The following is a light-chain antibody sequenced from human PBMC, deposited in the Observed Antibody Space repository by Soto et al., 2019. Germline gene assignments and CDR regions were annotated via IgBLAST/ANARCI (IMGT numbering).Light chain of an antibody. CDR3: QQCANWPPKWT. Sequence: EILLTQSPATLSVSPGERATLSCRASQSLRSSLAWYQQKPGQAHRLLIYDASTRATGIPARFSGSGSGTDFTLTISGLQSEDFAVYYCQQCANWPPKWTFGQGTKVDIK. CDR1: QSLRSS. J-gene: IGKJ1*01. CDR2: DAS. V-gene: IGKV3-15*01.